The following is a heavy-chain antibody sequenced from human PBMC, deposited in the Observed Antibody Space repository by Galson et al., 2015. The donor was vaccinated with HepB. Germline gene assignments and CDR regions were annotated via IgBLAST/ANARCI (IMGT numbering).Heavy chain of an antibody. CDR1: GFTFSANA. J-gene: IGHJ1*01. Sequence: SLRLSCAASGFTFSANAMTWVRQAPRKGLEWVASIRGSGGSTYYADSVKGRFTISRDNSKNTVYLQMSRLRVEDTAIYFCANENGTSWTEYLQHWGQGILVTVSS. V-gene: IGHV3-23*01. D-gene: IGHD3/OR15-3a*01. CDR3: ANENGTSWTEYLQH. CDR2: IRGSGGST.